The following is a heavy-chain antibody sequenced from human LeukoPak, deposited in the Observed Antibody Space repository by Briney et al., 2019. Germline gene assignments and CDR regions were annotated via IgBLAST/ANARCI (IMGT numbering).Heavy chain of an antibody. V-gene: IGHV3-11*06. D-gene: IGHD3-22*01. CDR3: ARVNPISSGFYAY. J-gene: IGHJ4*02. CDR1: GFTFSDYY. CDR2: ISGSSSDT. Sequence: PGGSLRLSCAASGFTFSDYYMTWIRQAPGKGLEWVSYISGSSSDTNYADFVKGRFTISRDNAKNSLYLQMNSLRAEDTAVYYCARVNPISSGFYAYWGQGTPVPVSS.